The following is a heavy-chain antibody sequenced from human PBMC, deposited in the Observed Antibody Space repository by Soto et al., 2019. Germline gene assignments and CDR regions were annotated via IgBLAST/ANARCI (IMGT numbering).Heavy chain of an antibody. CDR3: TSRLGYGYAMDV. CDR1: GDSISSGNYR. J-gene: IGHJ6*02. CDR2: IYSTGTT. V-gene: IGHV4-39*01. D-gene: IGHD1-1*01. Sequence: SETLSLTCXVSGDSISSGNYRWGWVRQTPGKGLEWIGNIYSTGTTYYNPSLKSRATISGDTSKNQFSLKLSIVTAADTAVYYCTSRLGYGYAMDVWGQGTAVTVSS.